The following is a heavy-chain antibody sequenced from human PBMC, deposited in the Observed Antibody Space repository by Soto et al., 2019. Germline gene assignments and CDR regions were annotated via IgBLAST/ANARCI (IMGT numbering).Heavy chain of an antibody. CDR1: GFTFGDYA. J-gene: IGHJ6*02. CDR3: TLSRQTLIIYYGMDV. V-gene: IGHV3-49*03. CDR2: IRSKAYGGTT. Sequence: PGGSLRLSCTASGFTFGDYAMSWFRQAPGKGLEWVGFIRSKAYGGTTEYAASVKGRFTISRDDSKSIAYLQMNSLKTEDTAVYYCTLSRQTLIIYYGMDVWGQGTTVTVSS. D-gene: IGHD6-6*01.